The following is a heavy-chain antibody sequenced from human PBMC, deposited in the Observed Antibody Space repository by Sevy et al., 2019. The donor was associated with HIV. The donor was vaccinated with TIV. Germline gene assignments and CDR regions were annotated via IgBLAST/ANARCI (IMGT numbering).Heavy chain of an antibody. D-gene: IGHD1-26*01. CDR2: ISYDGSNK. CDR3: ARGGEGAPPGSY. CDR1: GFTFSSYA. V-gene: IGHV3-30-3*01. Sequence: GGSLRLSCAASGFTFSSYAMHWVRQAPGKGLEWVAVISYDGSNKYYADSVKGRFTISRDNSKNTLYLQMNSLRAEDTAVYYAARGGEGAPPGSYWGQGTLVTVSS. J-gene: IGHJ4*02.